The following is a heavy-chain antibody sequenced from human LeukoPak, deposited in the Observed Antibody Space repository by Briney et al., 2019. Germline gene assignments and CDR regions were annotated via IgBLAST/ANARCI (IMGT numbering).Heavy chain of an antibody. CDR2: TYYRSKWYN. CDR1: GDSLSSNSAA. D-gene: IGHD2-15*01. J-gene: IGHJ4*02. Sequence: SQTLSLTCALSGDSLSSNSAAWHWIRQSPSRGLEWLERTYYRSKWYNDYAVSVKSRITINPDTSKNQFSLQLNSVTPEDTAVYYCARTDCSGGSCYLDYWGQGTLVTVSS. CDR3: ARTDCSGGSCYLDY. V-gene: IGHV6-1*01.